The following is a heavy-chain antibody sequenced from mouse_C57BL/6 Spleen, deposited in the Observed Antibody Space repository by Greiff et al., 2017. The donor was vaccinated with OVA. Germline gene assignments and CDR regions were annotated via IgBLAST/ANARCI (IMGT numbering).Heavy chain of an antibody. D-gene: IGHD2-4*01. V-gene: IGHV2-5*01. Sequence: QVQLQQSGPGLVQPSQRLSITCTVSGFSLTSYGVHWVRQSPGKGLEWLGVIWRGGSTDYNAAFMSRLSITKDNSKSQVFFKMNSLQADDTAIYYCAKYDYADYAMDYWGQGTSVTVSS. J-gene: IGHJ4*01. CDR2: IWRGGST. CDR1: GFSLTSYG. CDR3: AKYDYADYAMDY.